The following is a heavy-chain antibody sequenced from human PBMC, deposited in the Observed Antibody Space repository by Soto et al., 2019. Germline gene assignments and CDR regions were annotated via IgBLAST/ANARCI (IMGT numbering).Heavy chain of an antibody. CDR1: GGSFSGYY. J-gene: IGHJ5*02. CDR2: INHSGST. CDR3: ARGVPPDPDYYGSGSYYRNWFDP. D-gene: IGHD3-10*01. Sequence: SETLSLTCAVYGGSFSGYYWSWIRQPPGKGLEWIGEINHSGSTNYNPSLKSRVTISVDTSKNQFSLKLSSVTAADTAVYYCARGVPPDPDYYGSGSYYRNWFDPWGQGTLVTVSS. V-gene: IGHV4-34*01.